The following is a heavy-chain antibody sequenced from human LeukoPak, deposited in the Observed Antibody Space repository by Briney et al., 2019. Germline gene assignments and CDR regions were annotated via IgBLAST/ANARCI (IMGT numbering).Heavy chain of an antibody. Sequence: PSETLSLTCTVSGGSISSGDYYWSWIRQPPGKGLEWIGYIYYSGSTYYNPSLKSRVTISVDTSKNRFSLKLSSVTAADTAVYYCARVTAAKGYYYYYYMDVWGKGTTVTVSS. CDR1: GGSISSGDYY. V-gene: IGHV4-30-4*08. J-gene: IGHJ6*03. CDR2: IYYSGST. D-gene: IGHD2-2*01. CDR3: ARVTAAKGYYYYYYMDV.